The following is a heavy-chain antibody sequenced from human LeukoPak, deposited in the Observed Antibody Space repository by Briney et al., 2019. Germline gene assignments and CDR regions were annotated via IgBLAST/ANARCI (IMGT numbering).Heavy chain of an antibody. Sequence: GASVKVSCKASGYTFTSYYIHWVRQAPGQGLEWMGIINPSGGSTNYAQKFQGRVTVTRDMSTSTVYMELSGLRSEDTAVYYCARGAIVVVTNFDYWGQGTLVTVSS. V-gene: IGHV1-46*01. CDR2: INPSGGST. J-gene: IGHJ4*02. CDR3: ARGAIVVVTNFDY. D-gene: IGHD2-21*02. CDR1: GYTFTSYY.